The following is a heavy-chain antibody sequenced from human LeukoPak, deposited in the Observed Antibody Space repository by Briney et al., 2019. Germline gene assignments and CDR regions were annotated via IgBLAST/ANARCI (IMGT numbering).Heavy chain of an antibody. CDR1: GFTFSSYG. D-gene: IGHD6-13*01. Sequence: GGSLRLSCAASGFTFSSYGMHWVCQAPGKGLEWVAVISYDGSNKYYADSVKGRFTISRDNSKNTLYLQMNSLRAEDTAVYYCAKGQAAAGTMDYWGQGTLVTVSS. J-gene: IGHJ4*02. V-gene: IGHV3-30*18. CDR3: AKGQAAAGTMDY. CDR2: ISYDGSNK.